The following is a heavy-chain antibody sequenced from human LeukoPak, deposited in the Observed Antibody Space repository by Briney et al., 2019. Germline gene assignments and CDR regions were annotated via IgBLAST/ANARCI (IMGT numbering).Heavy chain of an antibody. Sequence: SETLSLTCTVSGGSISSYYWSWIRQPAGKGLEWIGRIYTSGSTKYNPSLKSRVTISVDTSKNQFSLRLRSVTAADTAVYYCARHGGSGSFDYWGQGTLVTVSS. D-gene: IGHD3-3*01. V-gene: IGHV4-4*07. J-gene: IGHJ4*02. CDR2: IYTSGST. CDR1: GGSISSYY. CDR3: ARHGGSGSFDY.